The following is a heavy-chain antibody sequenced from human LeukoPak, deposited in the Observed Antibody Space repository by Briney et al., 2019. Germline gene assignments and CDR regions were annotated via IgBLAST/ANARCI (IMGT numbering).Heavy chain of an antibody. V-gene: IGHV3-33*01. Sequence: PGGSLRLSCAASGFTFSSYGMHWVRQAPGKVLEWVAVIWYDGSNKYYADSVKGRFTISRDNSKNTLYLQMNSLRAEDTAVYYCARDAGYGDLDYWGQGTLVTVSS. CDR1: GFTFSSYG. D-gene: IGHD4-17*01. CDR2: IWYDGSNK. J-gene: IGHJ4*02. CDR3: ARDAGYGDLDY.